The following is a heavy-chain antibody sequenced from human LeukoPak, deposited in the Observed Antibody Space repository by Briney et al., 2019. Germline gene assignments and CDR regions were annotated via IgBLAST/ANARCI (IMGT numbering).Heavy chain of an antibody. CDR1: GFIFSSYW. CDR2: INSGGSST. D-gene: IGHD5-18*01. V-gene: IGHV3-74*01. CDR3: ARQVEPALVADYHCFGMGV. Sequence: GGSLRLSCAASGFIFSSYWMHWVRRAPGKGLVWVSRINSGGSSTSYADSVKGRFTISRDNAKNTLYLQMNSLRAEDTAVYYCARQVEPALVADYHCFGMGVWGQGTTVTVS. J-gene: IGHJ6*01.